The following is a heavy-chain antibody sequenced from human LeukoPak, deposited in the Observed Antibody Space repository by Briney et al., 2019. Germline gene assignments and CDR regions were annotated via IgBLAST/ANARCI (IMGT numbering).Heavy chain of an antibody. CDR1: GGSISSYY. D-gene: IGHD6-19*01. Sequence: SETLSLTCTVSGGSISSYYWSWIRQPPGKGLEWIGYIYYSGSTNYNPSLKSRVTISADTSKNQFSLKLSSVTAADTAVYYCARGGGWYGSYYYYYMDVWGKGTTVTVSS. V-gene: IGHV4-59*12. J-gene: IGHJ6*03. CDR2: IYYSGST. CDR3: ARGGGWYGSYYYYYMDV.